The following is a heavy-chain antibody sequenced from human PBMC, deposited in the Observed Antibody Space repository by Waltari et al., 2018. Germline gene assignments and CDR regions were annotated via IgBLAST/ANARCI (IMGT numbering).Heavy chain of an antibody. J-gene: IGHJ4*02. CDR3: ARRPQKGSGSYCS. CDR1: GGSFSGYY. CDR2: INHSGST. Sequence: QVQLQQWGAGLLKPSETLSLTCAVYGGSFSGYYWSWIRQPPGKGLEWIGEINHSGSTNYNPSLKSRVTISVDTSKNQFSLKLSSVTAADTAVYYCARRPQKGSGSYCSWGQGTLVTVSS. D-gene: IGHD1-26*01. V-gene: IGHV4-34*01.